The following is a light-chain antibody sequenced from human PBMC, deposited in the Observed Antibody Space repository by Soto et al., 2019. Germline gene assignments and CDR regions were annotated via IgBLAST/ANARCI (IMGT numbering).Light chain of an antibody. J-gene: IGLJ2*01. CDR2: SNS. Sequence: QSVLTQPPSASGTPGQRVTISCSGSSSNIGENTVNWYQQLPGTAPKLLIYSNSQRPSGVPDRFSGSRSGTSASLAISGLQSEDEADYYCATWDDSLNAVVFGGGTKVTVL. CDR1: SSNIGENT. CDR3: ATWDDSLNAVV. V-gene: IGLV1-44*01.